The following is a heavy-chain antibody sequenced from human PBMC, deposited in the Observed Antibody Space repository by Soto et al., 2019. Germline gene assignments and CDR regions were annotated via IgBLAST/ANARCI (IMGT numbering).Heavy chain of an antibody. CDR3: TTNYDSSGRYIKN. V-gene: IGHV3-49*03. CDR1: GFTFGDYS. J-gene: IGHJ4*02. Sequence: GGSLRLSCTASGFTFGDYSMSWFRQAPGKGLEWVGFIRSKAYGGTTEYAASVKGRFTISRDDSKSIAYLQMNSLKTEDTAVYYCTTNYDSSGRYIKNWGQGTLVTVSS. D-gene: IGHD3-22*01. CDR2: IRSKAYGGTT.